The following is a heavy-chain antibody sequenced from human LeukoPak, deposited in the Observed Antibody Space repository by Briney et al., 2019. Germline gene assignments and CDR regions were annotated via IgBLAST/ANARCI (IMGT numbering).Heavy chain of an antibody. Sequence: GGSLRLSCAASGFTFSSYWMSWVRQAPGKGLEWVSIIHSGGDIYYADSVKGRFTITRDTSKNTVFLQMNSLRAEDTAVYYFVQGRGDRWGQGTLVTVSS. CDR1: GFTFSSYW. CDR2: IHSGGDI. V-gene: IGHV3-53*01. J-gene: IGHJ5*02. CDR3: VQGRGDR. D-gene: IGHD1-1*01.